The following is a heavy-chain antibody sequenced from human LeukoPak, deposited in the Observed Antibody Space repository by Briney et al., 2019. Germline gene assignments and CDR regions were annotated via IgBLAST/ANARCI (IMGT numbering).Heavy chain of an antibody. J-gene: IGHJ5*02. V-gene: IGHV4-31*03. D-gene: IGHD3-9*01. CDR3: ARAQYYDILTHSNWFDP. Sequence: SQTLSLTCTVSGGFIRSGGYYWNWLRQFPGKGLQWIGYIYYGGTTYYNPSLESRVSISVDTSKNQFSLKLTSVTAADTAIYYCARAQYYDILTHSNWFDPWGQGTLVSVSS. CDR2: IYYGGTT. CDR1: GGFIRSGGYY.